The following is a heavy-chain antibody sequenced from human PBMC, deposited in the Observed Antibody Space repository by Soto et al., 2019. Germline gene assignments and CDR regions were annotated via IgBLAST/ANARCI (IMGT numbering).Heavy chain of an antibody. CDR1: GFTFSSYA. J-gene: IGHJ4*02. V-gene: IGHV3-30-3*01. CDR2: ISYDGSNK. D-gene: IGHD1-26*01. Sequence: VGSLRLSCAASGFTFSSYAMHWVRQAPGKGLEWVAVISYDGSNKYYADSVKGRFTISRDNSKNTLYLQMNSLRAEDTAVYYCARRVGAITYYFDYWGQGTLVTVSS. CDR3: ARRVGAITYYFDY.